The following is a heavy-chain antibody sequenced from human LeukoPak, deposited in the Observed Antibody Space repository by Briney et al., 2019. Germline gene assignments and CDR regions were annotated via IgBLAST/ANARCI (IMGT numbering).Heavy chain of an antibody. CDR1: GFTFSHYW. CDR3: ATSPWDVATVGGDP. J-gene: IGHJ5*02. CDR2: IKHDGSDK. D-gene: IGHD5-12*01. Sequence: GGSLRLSCAASGFTFSHYWMAWVRQAPGKGLEGLANIKHDGSDKYYVDSVKGRFSISRDNTKNSLYLQMSSLRAEDTAVYYCATSPWDVATVGGDPWGQGTLVTVSS. V-gene: IGHV3-7*01.